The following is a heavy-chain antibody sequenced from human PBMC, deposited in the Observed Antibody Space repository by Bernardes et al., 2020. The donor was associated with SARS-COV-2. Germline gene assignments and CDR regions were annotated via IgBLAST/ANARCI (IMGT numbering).Heavy chain of an antibody. J-gene: IGHJ6*02. V-gene: IGHV3-23*01. CDR1: GFTFSRYA. CDR3: AKCIQGSYAMDV. D-gene: IGHD5-18*01. CDR2: ISGSGGST. Sequence: GGTLRLSCAASGFTFSRYAMTWVRQAPGKGLEWLSGISGSGGSTYYADSVKGRFTISRNNSKDTLYLEMNSLKAEDTAIYYCAKCIQGSYAMDVWGQGTTVTVS.